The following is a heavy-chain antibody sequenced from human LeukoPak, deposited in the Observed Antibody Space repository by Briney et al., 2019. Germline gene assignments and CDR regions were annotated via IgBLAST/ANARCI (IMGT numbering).Heavy chain of an antibody. D-gene: IGHD3-10*01. J-gene: IGHJ4*02. V-gene: IGHV4-39*07. CDR2: IYYSGST. CDR3: ARGGSGSYSEVPDY. CDR1: GGSISSSSYY. Sequence: SETLSLTCTVSGGSISSSSYYWGWIRQPPGKGLEWIGSIYYSGSTYYNPSLKSRVTISVDTSKNQFSLKLSSVTAADTAVYYCARGGSGSYSEVPDYWGQGTLVTVSS.